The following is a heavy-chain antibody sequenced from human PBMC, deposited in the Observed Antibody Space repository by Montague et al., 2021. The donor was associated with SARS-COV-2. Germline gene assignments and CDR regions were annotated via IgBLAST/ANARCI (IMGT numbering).Heavy chain of an antibody. D-gene: IGHD6-25*01. CDR1: GFAFNNFA. V-gene: IGHV3-23*01. Sequence: SLRLSCAASGFAFNNFAMTWVRQPPRKVLEWVSSIFGSGAGTYYAASVKGRFTISRDNSRNTVYLQMNSLRAEDTAKYYCAKQTGAGAIVYWYFDLWGRGTVVSVSS. J-gene: IGHJ2*01. CDR3: AKQTGAGAIVYWYFDL. CDR2: IFGSGAGT.